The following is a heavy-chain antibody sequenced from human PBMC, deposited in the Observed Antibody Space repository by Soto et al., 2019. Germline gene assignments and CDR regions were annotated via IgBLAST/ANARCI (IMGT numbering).Heavy chain of an antibody. CDR3: ARAVKQWLVGGDYYYSYMDV. V-gene: IGHV3-11*01. J-gene: IGHJ6*03. Sequence: QVQLVESGGGLVKPGRSLRLSCEATGFNLSDYYITWIRQAPGKGLEWISYISSSATIIYYADSVKGRFNISRDNAKTSLYLQMNSMKADDTAVYYCARAVKQWLVGGDYYYSYMDVWGKGTTVTVSS. D-gene: IGHD6-19*01. CDR1: GFNLSDYY. CDR2: ISSSATII.